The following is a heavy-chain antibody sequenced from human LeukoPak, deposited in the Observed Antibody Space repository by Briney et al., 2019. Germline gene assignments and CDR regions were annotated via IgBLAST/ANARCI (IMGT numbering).Heavy chain of an antibody. CDR3: ARDRYYGSGSYVDAFDI. D-gene: IGHD3-10*01. V-gene: IGHV3-30-3*01. J-gene: IGHJ3*02. Sequence: GGSLRLSCAASGFTFSSYAMNWVRQAPGKGLEWVAVISYEGSSQVYADSVKGRFTISRDNAKNSLYLQMNSLRAEDTAVYYCARDRYYGSGSYVDAFDIWGQGTMVTVSS. CDR2: ISYEGSSQ. CDR1: GFTFSSYA.